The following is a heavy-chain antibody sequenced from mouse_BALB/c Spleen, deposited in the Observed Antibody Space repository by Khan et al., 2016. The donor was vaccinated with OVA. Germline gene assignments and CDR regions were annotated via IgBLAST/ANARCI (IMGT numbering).Heavy chain of an antibody. J-gene: IGHJ3*01. CDR1: GYSFTAYY. D-gene: IGHD2-14*01. V-gene: IGHV1-26*01. Sequence: VQLKQSGPDLVKTGASVKISCKAYGYSFTAYYMNWVKQSHGKSLECIGRINPNTGYTNYNQKFKDKAILTVDTSSSTAYMEVRSLTSEDSAVYYWARGYDFFAYWGRGTLVTVSA. CDR3: ARGYDFFAY. CDR2: INPNTGYT.